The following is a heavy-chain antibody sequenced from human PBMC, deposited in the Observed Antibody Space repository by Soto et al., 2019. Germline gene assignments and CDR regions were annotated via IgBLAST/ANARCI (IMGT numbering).Heavy chain of an antibody. CDR1: GGSIRNVY. CDR2: IFHSGNA. V-gene: IGHV4-59*01. Sequence: PSETLSLTCTVSGGSIRNVYWSWIRQPPGKGLEWIGFIFHSGNAKYNPSLKSRVTISVDTSKNQFSLSLDSVTAADTAVYFCARAHAPTLLFDYWGQGTLVTFSS. J-gene: IGHJ4*01. D-gene: IGHD2-21*02. CDR3: ARAHAPTLLFDY.